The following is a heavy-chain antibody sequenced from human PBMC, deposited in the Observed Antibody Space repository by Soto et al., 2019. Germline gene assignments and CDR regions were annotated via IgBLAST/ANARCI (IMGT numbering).Heavy chain of an antibody. CDR1: GGTFSSYA. V-gene: IGHV1-69*01. D-gene: IGHD3-10*01. Sequence: QVQLVQSGAEVKKPGSSVKVSCKASGGTFSSYAISWVRQAPGQGLEWMGGIIPIFGTANYAQKFQGRVTITADESTSTAYMELSSLRSEDTAVYYCARDLGITMVRGVIEYYYYYGMDVWGQGTTVTVSS. J-gene: IGHJ6*02. CDR3: ARDLGITMVRGVIEYYYYYGMDV. CDR2: IIPIFGTA.